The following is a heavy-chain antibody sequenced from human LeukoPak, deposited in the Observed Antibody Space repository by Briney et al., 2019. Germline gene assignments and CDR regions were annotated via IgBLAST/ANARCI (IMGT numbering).Heavy chain of an antibody. Sequence: GGSLRLSCAASGFTFSRHAMSWVRQAPGKGLEWVSAISGSGGSTYYADSVKGRFTISRDNSKNTLYLQMNSLRAEDTAVYYCAKAGNDILTGYPPGYWGQGTLVTVSS. J-gene: IGHJ4*02. CDR2: ISGSGGST. CDR1: GFTFSRHA. CDR3: AKAGNDILTGYPPGY. V-gene: IGHV3-23*01. D-gene: IGHD3-9*01.